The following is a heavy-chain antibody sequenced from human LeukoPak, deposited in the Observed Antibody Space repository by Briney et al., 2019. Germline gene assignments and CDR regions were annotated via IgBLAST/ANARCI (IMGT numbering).Heavy chain of an antibody. CDR1: GYTFTSYD. Sequence: ASVKVSCKASGYTFTSYDINWVRQAAGQGLEWMGWISPNSGNTHYAQNFQGRVTMTRDTSKTTAYLELSSLRSDDTAVYYCARNTGEYSKIFASWGRGTQVTVSS. J-gene: IGHJ4*02. CDR3: ARNTGEYSKIFAS. CDR2: ISPNSGNT. D-gene: IGHD2-8*02. V-gene: IGHV1-8*01.